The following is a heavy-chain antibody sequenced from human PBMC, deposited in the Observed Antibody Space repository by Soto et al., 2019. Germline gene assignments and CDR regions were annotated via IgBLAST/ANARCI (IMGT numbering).Heavy chain of an antibody. D-gene: IGHD5-12*01. Sequence: QVQLQESGPGLVKPSQTLSLTCTVSGGSISGGGYYWSWIRQHPGKGLEWIGYIYYSGSTYYNPSLKSRVTISVDTSKNQFSLKLSSVTAADTAVYYCARGVRGSNQYSGRYYFDYWGQGTLVTVSS. V-gene: IGHV4-31*03. CDR3: ARGVRGSNQYSGRYYFDY. J-gene: IGHJ4*02. CDR1: GGSISGGGYY. CDR2: IYYSGST.